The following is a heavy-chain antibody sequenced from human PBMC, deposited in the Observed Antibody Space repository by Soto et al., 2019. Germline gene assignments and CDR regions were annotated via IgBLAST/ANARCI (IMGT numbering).Heavy chain of an antibody. CDR2: ISYDGSNK. CDR3: ASLYSSSSVHYYGMDV. Sequence: QVQLVESGGGVVQPGRSLRLSCAASGFTFSSYGIHWVRQAPGKGLEWVAVISYDGSNKYYADSVKGRFTISRDNSKNTLYLQMNSLRAEDTAVYYCASLYSSSSVHYYGMDVWGQGTTVTVSS. CDR1: GFTFSSYG. J-gene: IGHJ6*02. D-gene: IGHD6-6*01. V-gene: IGHV3-30*19.